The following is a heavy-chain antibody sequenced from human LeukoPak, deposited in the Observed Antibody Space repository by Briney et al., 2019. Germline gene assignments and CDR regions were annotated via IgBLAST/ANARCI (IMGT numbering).Heavy chain of an antibody. Sequence: QPGGSLRLSCTASGFSFGDYAMSWVRQAPGKGLEWVGFIRRKDYGGTTEYAASLKGRFSISRDDSKSIAHLQMNSLRTEDTAVYYCTRGPAVPSRINQSYGMDVWGQGTTVTVS. D-gene: IGHD1-14*01. V-gene: IGHV3-49*04. J-gene: IGHJ6*02. CDR1: GFSFGDYA. CDR3: TRGPAVPSRINQSYGMDV. CDR2: IRRKDYGGTT.